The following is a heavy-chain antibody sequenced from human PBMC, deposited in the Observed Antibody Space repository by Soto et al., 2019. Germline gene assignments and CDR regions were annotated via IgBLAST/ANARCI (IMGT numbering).Heavy chain of an antibody. CDR1: GGSISSYY. CDR3: ARDRGNLAHDP. J-gene: IGHJ5*02. Sequence: SETLSLTCTVSGGSISSYYWSWIRQPPGKGLEWIGYIYYSGSTNYNPPLKSRVTISVDTSKNQFSLKLSSVTAADTAVYYCARDRGNLAHDPWGQGTLVTVSS. CDR2: IYYSGST. V-gene: IGHV4-59*01. D-gene: IGHD3-10*01.